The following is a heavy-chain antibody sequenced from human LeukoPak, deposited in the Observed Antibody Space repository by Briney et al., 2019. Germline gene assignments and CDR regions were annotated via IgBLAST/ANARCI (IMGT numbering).Heavy chain of an antibody. CDR3: ATSPGRFLEWSPWYFDY. Sequence: GESLKISCKGSGYSFTSYWIGWVRQMPGKGLEWMGIIYPGDSDTRYSPSFQGQVTISADKSISTAYLQWSSLKASDTAMYYCATSPGRFLEWSPWYFDYWGQGTLVTVSS. J-gene: IGHJ4*02. CDR1: GYSFTSYW. V-gene: IGHV5-51*01. CDR2: IYPGDSDT. D-gene: IGHD3-3*01.